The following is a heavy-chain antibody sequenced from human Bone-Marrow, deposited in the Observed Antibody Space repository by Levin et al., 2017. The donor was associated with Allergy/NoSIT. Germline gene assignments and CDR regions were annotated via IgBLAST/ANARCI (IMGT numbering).Heavy chain of an antibody. D-gene: IGHD2-15*01. J-gene: IGHJ4*02. CDR2: ISYDGSKK. CDR3: AKDRSHCTGDSCYSFDY. V-gene: IGHV3-30*18. Sequence: GGSLRLSCAASGFTFSSYGMHWVRQAPGKGLEWVAVISYDGSKKYFADSVKGRFTMSRDDSKNTLHLQMNSLRAEDTAVYYCAKDRSHCTGDSCYSFDYWGPGILVTVSS. CDR1: GFTFSSYG.